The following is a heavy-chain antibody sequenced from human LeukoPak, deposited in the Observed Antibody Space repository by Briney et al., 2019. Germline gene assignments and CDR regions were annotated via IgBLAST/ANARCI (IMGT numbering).Heavy chain of an antibody. V-gene: IGHV4-59*08. CDR2: IYYSGST. CDR1: GGSISSYY. D-gene: IGHD6-6*01. Sequence: SETLSLTCTVSGGSISSYYWSWIRQPPGKGLEWIGYIYYSGSTNYNPSLKSRVTISVDTSKNQFSLKLSSVTAADTAVSYCARWYSSSSYYYYYYMDVWGKGTTVTVSS. J-gene: IGHJ6*03. CDR3: ARWYSSSSYYYYYYMDV.